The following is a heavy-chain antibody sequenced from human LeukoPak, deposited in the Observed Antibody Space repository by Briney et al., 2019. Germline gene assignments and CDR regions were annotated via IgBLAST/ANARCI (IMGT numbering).Heavy chain of an antibody. Sequence: PSQTLSLTCTVSGGSISSYYRSWIPQPPGKGLEWIGYNYYSGSTHNTPSLKSRVTISVDTSKNQFSLKLTSVTAADTAVYYCARTMEGYCSGGSCYQYSYYMDVWGKGTTVTVSS. CDR3: ARTMEGYCSGGSCYQYSYYMDV. CDR2: NYYSGST. CDR1: GGSISSYY. V-gene: IGHV4-59*01. J-gene: IGHJ6*03. D-gene: IGHD2-15*01.